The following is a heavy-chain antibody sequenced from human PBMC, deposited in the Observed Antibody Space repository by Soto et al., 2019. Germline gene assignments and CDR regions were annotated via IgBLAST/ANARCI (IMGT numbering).Heavy chain of an antibody. CDR1: GGSISSYY. CDR2: IYYSGST. D-gene: IGHD2-2*01. Sequence: SETLSLTCTVSGGSISSYYWSWIRQPPGKGLEWIGYIYYSGSTYYNPSLKSRVTISVDTSKNQFSLKLSSVTAADTAVYYCARVPDYCGQGHLVTASS. V-gene: IGHV4-59*08. J-gene: IGHJ4*02. CDR3: ARVPDY.